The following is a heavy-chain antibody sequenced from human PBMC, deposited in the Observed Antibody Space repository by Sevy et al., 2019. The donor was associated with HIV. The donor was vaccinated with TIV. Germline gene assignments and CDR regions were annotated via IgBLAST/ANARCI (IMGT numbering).Heavy chain of an antibody. Sequence: GGSLRLSCAASGFTFSSYAMSWVRQAPGKGLEWVSAISGSGGSTYYADSVKGRFTISRDNSKNTLYLQMNSLRAEDTAVYYCAKDLLSIWELWGGDAFDIWGQGTMVTVSS. CDR3: AKDLLSIWELWGGDAFDI. J-gene: IGHJ3*02. CDR1: GFTFSSYA. CDR2: ISGSGGST. D-gene: IGHD1-26*01. V-gene: IGHV3-23*01.